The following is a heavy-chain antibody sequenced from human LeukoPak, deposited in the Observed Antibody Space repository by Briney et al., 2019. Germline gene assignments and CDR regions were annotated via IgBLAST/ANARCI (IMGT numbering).Heavy chain of an antibody. CDR3: AKDGGYCSSTSCYFDY. J-gene: IGHJ4*02. Sequence: GGSLRLSCAASGFTFSSYAMSWVRQAPGEGLEWVSAISGSGGSTYYADSVKGRFTISRDNSKNTLYLQMNSLRAEDTAVYYCAKDGGYCSSTSCYFDYWGQGILVTVSA. CDR2: ISGSGGST. V-gene: IGHV3-23*01. D-gene: IGHD2-2*01. CDR1: GFTFSSYA.